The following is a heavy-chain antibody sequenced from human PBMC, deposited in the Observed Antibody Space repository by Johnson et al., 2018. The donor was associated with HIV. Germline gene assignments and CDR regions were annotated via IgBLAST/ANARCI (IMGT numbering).Heavy chain of an antibody. V-gene: IGHV3-30*04. D-gene: IGHD4-11*01. J-gene: IGHJ3*02. CDR2: ISYDGSNK. CDR1: GFTFSSYA. Sequence: QMLLVESGGGVVQPGRSLRLSCAASGFTFSSYAMHWVRQAPGKGLEWVAVISYDGSNKYYADSVKGRFTISRDNSKNTLYLQMNGLRAEDTAVYYCARNEYSNDGGRDAFDIWGQGTMVTV. CDR3: ARNEYSNDGGRDAFDI.